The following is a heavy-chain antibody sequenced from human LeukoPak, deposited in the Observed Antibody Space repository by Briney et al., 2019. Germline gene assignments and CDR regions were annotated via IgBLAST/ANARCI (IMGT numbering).Heavy chain of an antibody. Sequence: SETLSLTCTVSGGSISSYYWSWIRQPPGKGLEWIGSIYHSGSTYYNPSLKSRVTISVDTSKNQFSLKLSSVTAADTAVYYCARDHGDDIDYWGQGTLVTVSS. CDR1: GGSISSYY. V-gene: IGHV4-59*12. CDR2: IYHSGST. CDR3: ARDHGDDIDY. J-gene: IGHJ4*02. D-gene: IGHD4-17*01.